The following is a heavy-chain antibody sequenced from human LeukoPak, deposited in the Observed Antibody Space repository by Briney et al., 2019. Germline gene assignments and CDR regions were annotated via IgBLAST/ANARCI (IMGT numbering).Heavy chain of an antibody. CDR2: ISGGGGSI. Sequence: GGSLRLSCAASGFTFSSYAMSWVRQAPGKGLEWVSAISGGGGSIYYADSVKGRFTISGDNAKNSLFLQMNSLRAEDTAVYYCARLPAYCSSTSCYYDYWGQGTLVTVSS. D-gene: IGHD2-2*01. CDR1: GFTFSSYA. CDR3: ARLPAYCSSTSCYYDY. J-gene: IGHJ4*02. V-gene: IGHV3-23*01.